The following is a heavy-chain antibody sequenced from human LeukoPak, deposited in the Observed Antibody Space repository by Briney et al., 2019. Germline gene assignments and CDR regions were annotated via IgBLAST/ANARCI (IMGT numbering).Heavy chain of an antibody. Sequence: GGSLRLSRVASVFTLSSYAMSWVRQAPGKGLEWVSGISITGGSTYYADSVNGRFTISRDNSKNTLYLQMNSLRAEDTAVYCCATLSVVAADWDDDYWGQGTLLTVSS. CDR1: VFTLSSYA. CDR2: ISITGGST. CDR3: ATLSVVAADWDDDY. D-gene: IGHD2-2*01. J-gene: IGHJ4*02. V-gene: IGHV3-23*01.